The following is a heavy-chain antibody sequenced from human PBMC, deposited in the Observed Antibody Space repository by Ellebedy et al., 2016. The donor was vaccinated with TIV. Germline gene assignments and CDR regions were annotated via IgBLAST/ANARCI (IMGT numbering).Heavy chain of an antibody. CDR3: AKGVALDY. J-gene: IGHJ4*02. Sequence: GGSLRLXCAASGFTFSSSAMYWVRQAPGKGLEWLAVISYDASNKYYADSVKGRFTISRDNSKNTLYLQMNSLRAEDTAVYYCAKGVALDYWGQGTLVTVSS. V-gene: IGHV3-30*18. CDR2: ISYDASNK. D-gene: IGHD2-15*01. CDR1: GFTFSSSA.